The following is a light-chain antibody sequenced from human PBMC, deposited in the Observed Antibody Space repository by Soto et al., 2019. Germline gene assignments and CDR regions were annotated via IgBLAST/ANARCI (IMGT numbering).Light chain of an antibody. Sequence: QSVLTQPPSASGTPGQRVTISCSGSSSNIGSNTVNWYQQFPGTAPKLLIYSNNQRPSGVPDRFTGSMSGTSASLAISALQSEDEADYYWTTWDDSLNGVVFGGGTKLTVL. J-gene: IGLJ2*01. V-gene: IGLV1-44*01. CDR1: SSNIGSNT. CDR2: SNN. CDR3: TTWDDSLNGVV.